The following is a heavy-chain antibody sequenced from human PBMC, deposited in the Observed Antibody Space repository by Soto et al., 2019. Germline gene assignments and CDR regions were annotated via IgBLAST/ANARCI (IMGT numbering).Heavy chain of an antibody. CDR3: PRNRRETCDFDF. J-gene: IGHJ4*02. D-gene: IGHD2-21*01. CDR1: GYTFTTYD. CDR2: MNPDSGTT. V-gene: IGHV1-8*01. Sequence: QVQLVQSGAEVRKPGASVKVSCKASGYTFTTYDINWLRQARGQGLQWMGWMNPDSGTTGYAQTFQGRVTLTRDTSMNTAYMELSRMTYEDRAVYYCPRNRRETCDFDFCGQGALVTVSS.